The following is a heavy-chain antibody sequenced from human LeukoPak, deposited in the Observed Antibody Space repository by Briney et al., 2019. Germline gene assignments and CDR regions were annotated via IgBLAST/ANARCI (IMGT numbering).Heavy chain of an antibody. CDR3: ARGRRYFDWLLATTAVGYNWFDP. D-gene: IGHD3-9*01. J-gene: IGHJ5*02. Sequence: PSETLSLTCTVSGGSISSYYWSWIRQPAGKGLEWIGRIYTSGSTNYNPSLKSRVTMSVDTSKNQFSLKLSSVTAADTAVYYCARGRRYFDWLLATTAVGYNWFDPRGQGTLVTVSS. V-gene: IGHV4-4*07. CDR2: IYTSGST. CDR1: GGSISSYY.